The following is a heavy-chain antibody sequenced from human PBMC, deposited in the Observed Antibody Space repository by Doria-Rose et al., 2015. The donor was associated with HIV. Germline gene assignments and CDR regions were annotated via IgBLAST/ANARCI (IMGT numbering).Heavy chain of an antibody. CDR3: ARIKSSRWYHKYYFDF. D-gene: IGHD6-13*01. CDR2: IFSDDER. J-gene: IGHJ4*02. Sequence: VTLKESGPVLVKPTETLTLTCTVSGVSLSNPGMGVSWIRQPPGKALEWLANIFSDDERSYETSLKSRLTISRCTSKSQLVLTMTDMDPVDTATYYCARIKSSRWYHKYYFDFWGQGTLVIVSA. V-gene: IGHV2-26*01. CDR1: GVSLSNPGMG.